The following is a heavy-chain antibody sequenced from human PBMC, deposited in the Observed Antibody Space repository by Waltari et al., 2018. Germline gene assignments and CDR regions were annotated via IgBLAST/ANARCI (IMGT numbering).Heavy chain of an antibody. J-gene: IGHJ4*02. CDR2: IHRSGKT. CDR3: ARDRGRGIYLDS. CDR1: GDSMDTNYW. Sequence: QLQLQQSGPGLVKPSESLSLTCGVSGDSMDTNYWWSWVRQAPGKGPEWIGQIHRSGKTHYHPSFESRVTVSIDTSNNQFSLKVASATAADTAVYYCARDRGRGIYLDSWGQGTLVTVSP. D-gene: IGHD1-1*01. V-gene: IGHV4-4*02.